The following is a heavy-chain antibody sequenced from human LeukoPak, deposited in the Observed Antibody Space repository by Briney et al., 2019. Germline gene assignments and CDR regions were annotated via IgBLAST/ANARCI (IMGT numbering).Heavy chain of an antibody. V-gene: IGHV3-23*01. CDR1: GFTFSPYS. Sequence: GGSPRLSCAASGFTFSPYSMNWVRQAPGKGLEWVSAISGSGGSTYYADSVRGRFTISRDNSKNTLYLQMNSLRAEDTAVYYCAKGYSYGYLNWFDPWGQGTLVTVSS. CDR3: AKGYSYGYLNWFDP. D-gene: IGHD5-18*01. CDR2: ISGSGGST. J-gene: IGHJ5*02.